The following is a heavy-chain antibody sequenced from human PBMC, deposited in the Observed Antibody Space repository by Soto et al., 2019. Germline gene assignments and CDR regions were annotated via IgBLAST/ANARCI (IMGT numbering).Heavy chain of an antibody. D-gene: IGHD6-6*01. CDR3: AKDSIRGSFSRSSTRARDAFDI. J-gene: IGHJ3*02. CDR2: MYAGGDT. Sequence: GGSLRLSCGASGLSVSDNYMGWVRQAPGRGLEWVSVMYAGGDTHYADSVKGRFTISRDNAENSLHLKMNSLRAEDTAVYYCAKDSIRGSFSRSSTRARDAFDIWGQGTMVTVSS. V-gene: IGHV3-53*05. CDR1: GLSVSDNY.